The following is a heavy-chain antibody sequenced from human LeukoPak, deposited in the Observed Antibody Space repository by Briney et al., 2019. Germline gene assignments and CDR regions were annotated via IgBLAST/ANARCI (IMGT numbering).Heavy chain of an antibody. J-gene: IGHJ6*03. Sequence: SETLSLTCTVSGGSISSSSYYWGWIRQPPGKGLEWIGSIYYSGSTYYNPSLKSRVTISVDTSKNQFSLKLSSVTAADTAVYYCARDGSPGSSWYHYYYMDVWGKGTTVTVSS. CDR1: GGSISSSSYY. D-gene: IGHD6-13*01. CDR3: ARDGSPGSSWYHYYYMDV. CDR2: IYYSGST. V-gene: IGHV4-39*07.